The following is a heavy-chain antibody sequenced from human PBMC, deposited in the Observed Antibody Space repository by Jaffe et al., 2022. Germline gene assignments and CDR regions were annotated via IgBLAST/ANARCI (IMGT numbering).Heavy chain of an antibody. D-gene: IGHD3-16*02. CDR1: GFTFSSYA. Sequence: EVQLLESGGGLVQPGGSLRLSCAASGFTFSSYAMSWVRQAPGKGLEWVSAISGSGGSTYYADSVKGRFTISRDNSKNTLYLQMNSLRAEDTAVYYCAKESHAGYDYIWGSYRSRTAFDIWGQGTMVTVSS. CDR3: AKESHAGYDYIWGSYRSRTAFDI. J-gene: IGHJ3*02. CDR2: ISGSGGST. V-gene: IGHV3-23*01.